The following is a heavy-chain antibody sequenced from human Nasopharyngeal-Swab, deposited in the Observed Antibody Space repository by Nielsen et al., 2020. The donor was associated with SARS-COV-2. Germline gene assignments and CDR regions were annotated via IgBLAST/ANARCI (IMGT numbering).Heavy chain of an antibody. CDR2: VNWNSAAI. D-gene: IGHD5-18*01. CDR3: AKDVNSALVSGYGMDV. Sequence: SLKISCAASGFTFSSYAMSWVRQAPGKGLEWVSGVNWNSAAIHYADSVKGRFTISRDNAKNSLYLQMNSLRSEDTALYYCAKDVNSALVSGYGMDVWGRGTTVTVSS. J-gene: IGHJ6*02. CDR1: GFTFSSYA. V-gene: IGHV3-9*01.